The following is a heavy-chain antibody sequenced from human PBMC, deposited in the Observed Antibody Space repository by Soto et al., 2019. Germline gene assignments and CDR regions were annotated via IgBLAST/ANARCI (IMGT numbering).Heavy chain of an antibody. CDR1: GFTFRDSA. CDR3: AKDRKFPGV. CDR2: ITDTSSRI. Sequence: ERQLLESGGGLVQPGGALRLSCVGSGFTFRDSAMTWVRQAPGKGLEWVAGITDTSSRIYYGDAVRGRFTISRDNSKDTVNLQMNRLGVEDTAMYYCAKDRKFPGVWGRGTLVTVSA. J-gene: IGHJ2*01. V-gene: IGHV3-23*01.